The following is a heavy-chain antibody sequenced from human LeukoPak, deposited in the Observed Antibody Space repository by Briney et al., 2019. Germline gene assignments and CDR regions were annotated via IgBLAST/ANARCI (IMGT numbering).Heavy chain of an antibody. CDR1: GGSISSSNHY. V-gene: IGHV4-61*01. J-gene: IGHJ3*02. Sequence: SETLSLTCTVSGGSISSSNHYWGWIRQPPGKGLEWIGYIYYSGSTNYNPSLKSRVTISVDTSKNQFSLKLSSVTAADTAVYYCARDELRYDAFDIWGQGTMITVSS. CDR3: ARDELRYDAFDI. CDR2: IYYSGST. D-gene: IGHD4-17*01.